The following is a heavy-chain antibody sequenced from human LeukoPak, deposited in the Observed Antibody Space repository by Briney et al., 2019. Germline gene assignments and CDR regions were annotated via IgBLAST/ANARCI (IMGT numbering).Heavy chain of an antibody. J-gene: IGHJ5*02. D-gene: IGHD3-10*01. V-gene: IGHV3-48*03. CDR1: GFTFSSYE. CDR2: ISSSGSTI. Sequence: GGSLRLSCAASGFTFSSYEMNWVRQAPGKGLEWVSYISSSGSTIYYADSVKGRFTISRDNAKNSLYLQMNSLRAEDTAVYYCARDATSITMVRGVIMGVDWFDPWGQGTLVTVSS. CDR3: ARDATSITMVRGVIMGVDWFDP.